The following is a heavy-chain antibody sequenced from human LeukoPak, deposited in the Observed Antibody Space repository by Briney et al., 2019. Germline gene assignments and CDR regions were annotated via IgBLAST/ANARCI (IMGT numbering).Heavy chain of an antibody. CDR2: INHSGST. CDR3: ARGTNTGYSSSWYFYYNYMDV. Sequence: PSETLSLTCAVYGGSFSGYYWSWIRQPPGKGLEWIGEINHSGSTNYNPSPKSRVTISVDTSKNQFSLKLSSVTAADTAVYYCARGTNTGYSSSWYFYYNYMDVWGKGTTVTVSS. J-gene: IGHJ6*03. V-gene: IGHV4-34*01. CDR1: GGSFSGYY. D-gene: IGHD6-13*01.